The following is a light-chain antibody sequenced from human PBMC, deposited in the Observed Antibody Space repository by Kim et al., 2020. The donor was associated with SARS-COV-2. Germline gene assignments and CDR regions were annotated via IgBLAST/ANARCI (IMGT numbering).Light chain of an antibody. Sequence: VSPGQTASITCSGDKLGDKYACWYQQKPGQSPVLVIYQDSKLPSGIPERFSGSNSGNTATLTISGTQAMDEADYYCQAWDSSGVVFGGGTQLTVL. J-gene: IGLJ2*01. V-gene: IGLV3-1*01. CDR3: QAWDSSGVV. CDR2: QDS. CDR1: KLGDKY.